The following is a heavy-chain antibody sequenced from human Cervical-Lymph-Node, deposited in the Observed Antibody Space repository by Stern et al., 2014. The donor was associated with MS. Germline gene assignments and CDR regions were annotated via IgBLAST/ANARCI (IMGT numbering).Heavy chain of an antibody. J-gene: IGHJ6*02. V-gene: IGHV3-74*01. Sequence: EVQLVESGGGLLQPGGSLRLSCGASGFTFSTYWMHWVRQGPGKGLVWVSRINSGGSSTSYTDSVRVRFTITRDNAKNTVDLQMTSLRAEDTAVYDCARSSGASGDAMDVWGQGTTVTVSS. CDR1: GFTFSTYW. CDR3: ARSSGASGDAMDV. D-gene: IGHD2-15*01. CDR2: INSGGSST.